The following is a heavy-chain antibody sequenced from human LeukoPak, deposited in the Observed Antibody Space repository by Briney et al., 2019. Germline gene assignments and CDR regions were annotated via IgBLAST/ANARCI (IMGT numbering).Heavy chain of an antibody. Sequence: PSGTLSLTCGVSGVYITSGNWWSWVRQPPGKGLEWIGEIYHSGSIKYNPSLKSRFTISVDKSKNQLSLKLNSVTAADTAVYYCWHSGYESGLDYWGQGTLVTVSS. J-gene: IGHJ4*02. CDR1: GVYITSGNW. CDR3: WHSGYESGLDY. CDR2: IYHSGSI. V-gene: IGHV4-4*02. D-gene: IGHD5-12*01.